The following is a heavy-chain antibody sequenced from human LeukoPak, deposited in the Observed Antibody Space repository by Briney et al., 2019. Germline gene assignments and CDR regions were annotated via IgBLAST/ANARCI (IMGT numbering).Heavy chain of an antibody. V-gene: IGHV3-43*02. D-gene: IGHD3-10*01. CDR3: AKESYFGSGSPMDV. CDR1: GFTFDDYA. J-gene: IGHJ6*02. CDR2: ISGDGGAT. Sequence: GGSLRLSCAASGFTFDDYAMHWVRQAPGKGLEWVSLISGDGGATYYADSVKGRFTISGDNSENSLYLQMNSLRTEDTALYYCAKESYFGSGSPMDVWGQGTTVTVSS.